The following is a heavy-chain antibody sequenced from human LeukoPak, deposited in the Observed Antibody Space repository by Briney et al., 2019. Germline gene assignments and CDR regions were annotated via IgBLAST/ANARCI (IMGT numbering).Heavy chain of an antibody. Sequence: GGSLRLSCAASGFTFNTYGMNWVRQAPGKGLEWVSAVSGSGSTTYYARSVKGRFTVSRDNSKNTLYLQMNSLRVDDTAVYYCAELGITMIGGVWGKGTTVTISS. V-gene: IGHV3-23*01. CDR1: GFTFNTYG. CDR2: VSGSGSTT. CDR3: AELGITMIGGV. D-gene: IGHD3-10*02. J-gene: IGHJ6*04.